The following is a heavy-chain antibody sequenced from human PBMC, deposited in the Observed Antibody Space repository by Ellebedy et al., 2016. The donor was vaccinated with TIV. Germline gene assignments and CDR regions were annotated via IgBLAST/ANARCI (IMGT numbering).Heavy chain of an antibody. V-gene: IGHV3-23*01. Sequence: GESLKISCAASGFTFSSYDMSWVRQAPGKGLEWVSAISGSGGSTYYADYVKGRFTISRDNSKNTLFLQMNSLRAEDTAVYYCARVTGGLGGAFDIWGQGTMVTVSS. CDR3: ARVTGGLGGAFDI. CDR2: ISGSGGST. D-gene: IGHD2-8*02. CDR1: GFTFSSYD. J-gene: IGHJ3*02.